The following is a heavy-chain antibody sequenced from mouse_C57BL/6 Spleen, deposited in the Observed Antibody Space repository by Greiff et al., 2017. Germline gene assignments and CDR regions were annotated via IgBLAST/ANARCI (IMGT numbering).Heavy chain of an antibody. D-gene: IGHD4-1*02. J-gene: IGHJ4*01. Sequence: VHLVESGPGLVQPSQSLSITCTVSGFSLTSYGVHWVRQSPGKGLEWLGVIWSGGSTDYNAAFISRLSISKDNSKSQVFFKMNSLQADDTAIYYCARKSPQLGQGAMDYWGQGTSVTVSS. CDR1: GFSLTSYG. CDR2: IWSGGST. V-gene: IGHV2-2*01. CDR3: ARKSPQLGQGAMDY.